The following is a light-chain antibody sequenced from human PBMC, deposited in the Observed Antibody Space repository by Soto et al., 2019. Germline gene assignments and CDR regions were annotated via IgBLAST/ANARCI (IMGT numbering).Light chain of an antibody. CDR3: CSLTTSHTYV. V-gene: IGLV2-14*03. Sequence: QSALTQPASVSGSPGQSITISCTGTSSDVGGYNYVSWHQQHPGKAPKLMIYHVTYRPSGVSNRYSGSKSGNSASLTISGLQADDEADYYCCSLTTSHTYVFGSGTKGTV. J-gene: IGLJ1*01. CDR1: SSDVGGYNY. CDR2: HVT.